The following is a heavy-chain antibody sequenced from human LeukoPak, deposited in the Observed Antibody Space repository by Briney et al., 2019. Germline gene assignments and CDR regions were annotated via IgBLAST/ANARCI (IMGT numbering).Heavy chain of an antibody. CDR3: ARGLQLWYYFDY. V-gene: IGHV3-11*06. D-gene: IGHD5-18*01. CDR1: GFTFSDYY. J-gene: IGHJ4*02. Sequence: GGSLRLSCAASGFTFSDYYMSWIRQAPGKGLEWVSYISSSSSYTNYADSVKGRFTISRDNAKNSLYLQMNSLRAEDTAVYYCARGLQLWYYFDYWGREPWSPSPQ. CDR2: ISSSSSYT.